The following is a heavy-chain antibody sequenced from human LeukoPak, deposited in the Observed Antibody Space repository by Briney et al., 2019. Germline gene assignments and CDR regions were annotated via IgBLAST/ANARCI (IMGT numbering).Heavy chain of an antibody. CDR2: IYHSGST. CDR3: ARGPLYYDSRGRFDP. J-gene: IGHJ5*02. D-gene: IGHD3-22*01. Sequence: SETLSLTCTVSGYSISSGYYWGWIRQPPGKGLEWIGSIYHSGSTYYNPSLKSRVTISVDTSKNQFSLKLSSVTAADTVVYYCARGPLYYDSRGRFDPWGQGTLVTVSS. CDR1: GYSISSGYY. V-gene: IGHV4-38-2*02.